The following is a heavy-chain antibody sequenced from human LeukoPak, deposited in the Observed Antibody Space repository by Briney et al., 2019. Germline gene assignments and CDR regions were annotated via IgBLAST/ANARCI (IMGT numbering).Heavy chain of an antibody. Sequence: GGSLKLSCAASGFTFSSYAMSWVRQAPGKGLEWVSAISGSGGSTYYADSVKGRFTISRDNSKNTLYLQMNSLRAEDTAVYYCAKDKVRLITFGGVIVDYWGQGTLVTVSS. D-gene: IGHD3-16*02. CDR2: ISGSGGST. CDR3: AKDKVRLITFGGVIVDY. CDR1: GFTFSSYA. V-gene: IGHV3-23*01. J-gene: IGHJ4*02.